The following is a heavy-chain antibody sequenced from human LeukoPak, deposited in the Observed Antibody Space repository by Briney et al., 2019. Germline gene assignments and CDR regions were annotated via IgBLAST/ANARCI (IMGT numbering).Heavy chain of an antibody. CDR2: IIPIFGST. Sequence: ASVSVSCKASGGTFSSYAISWVRQAPGQGLEWVAGIIPIFGSTTYAEKVQGRVTITGDDATSRAYMQLSSLRSEDTAVYYCARGDCRVDPWGQGALVTVSS. V-gene: IGHV1-69*01. D-gene: IGHD2-21*01. CDR1: GGTFSSYA. J-gene: IGHJ5*02. CDR3: ARGDCRVDP.